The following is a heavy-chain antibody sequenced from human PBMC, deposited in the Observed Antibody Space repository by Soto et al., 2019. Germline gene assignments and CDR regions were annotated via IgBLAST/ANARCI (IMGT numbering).Heavy chain of an antibody. CDR2: IIPILGIA. CDR1: GGTFSSYT. J-gene: IGHJ4*02. V-gene: IGHV1-69*08. CDR3: ARDREGLPRIFDY. D-gene: IGHD1-26*01. Sequence: QVQLVQSGAEVKKPGSSVKVSCKASGGTFSSYTISWVRQAPGQGLEWMGRIIPILGIANYAQKFQGRVTITADKSTSTAYMELSSLRSEDTAVYYCARDREGLPRIFDYWGQGTLVTVSS.